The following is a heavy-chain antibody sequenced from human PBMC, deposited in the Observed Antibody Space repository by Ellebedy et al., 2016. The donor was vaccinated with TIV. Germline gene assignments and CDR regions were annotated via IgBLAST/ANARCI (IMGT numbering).Heavy chain of an antibody. Sequence: GESLKISXAASGFSFSDYYMSWIRQAPGKGLEWVSYITRSGDAMYYADSVKGRFTISRDNAKNSVYLQMNSLRAEDTAVYYCARGHLQLERWGQGTLVTVSS. CDR1: GFSFSDYY. D-gene: IGHD1-26*01. CDR2: ITRSGDAM. CDR3: ARGHLQLER. J-gene: IGHJ4*02. V-gene: IGHV3-11*01.